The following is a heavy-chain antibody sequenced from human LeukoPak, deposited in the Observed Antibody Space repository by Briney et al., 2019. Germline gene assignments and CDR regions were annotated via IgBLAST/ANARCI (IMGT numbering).Heavy chain of an antibody. J-gene: IGHJ3*02. CDR2: ISYDGSNK. V-gene: IGHV3-30*18. CDR1: GFTFSSYG. CDR3: AKVRGYSYDAFGI. Sequence: PGESLRLSCAASGFTFSSYGMHWVRQAPGKGLEWVAVISYDGSNKYYADSVKGRFTISRDNSKNTLYLQMNSLRAEDTAVYYCAKVRGYSYDAFGIWGQGTMVTVSS. D-gene: IGHD5-18*01.